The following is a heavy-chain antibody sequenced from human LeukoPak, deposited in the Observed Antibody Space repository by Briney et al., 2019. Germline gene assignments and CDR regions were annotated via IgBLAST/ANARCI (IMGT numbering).Heavy chain of an antibody. CDR3: AKDTSGYYSNARRGLDY. J-gene: IGHJ4*02. D-gene: IGHD3-22*01. CDR2: IKQDGSEK. V-gene: IGHV3-7*03. CDR1: GFTFSSYW. Sequence: GGSLRLSCAASGFTFSSYWMSWVRQAPGKGLEWVANIKQDGSEKYYVDSVKGRFTISRDNAKNSLYLQMNSLRAEDTALYYCAKDTSGYYSNARRGLDYWGQGTLVTVSP.